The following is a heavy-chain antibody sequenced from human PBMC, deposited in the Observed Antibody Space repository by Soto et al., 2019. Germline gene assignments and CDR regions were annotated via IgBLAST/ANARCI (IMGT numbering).Heavy chain of an antibody. CDR1: GFTFSSSS. V-gene: IGHV3-21*01. Sequence: GGSLRLSCAASGFTFSSSSMNWVRQAPGKGLEWVSSISSSSTFIYYADSVRGRFTISRDNAKNSLYLQMNSLRAEDTAVYYCASGRMLRRMGYWGQGALVTVS. CDR2: ISSSSTFI. D-gene: IGHD3-10*01. J-gene: IGHJ4*02. CDR3: ASGRMLRRMGY.